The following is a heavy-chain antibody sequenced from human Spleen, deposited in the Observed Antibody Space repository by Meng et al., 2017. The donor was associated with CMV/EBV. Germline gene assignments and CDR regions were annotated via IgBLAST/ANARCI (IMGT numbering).Heavy chain of an antibody. CDR3: ARRQRGYSSGWSFDY. V-gene: IGHV3-74*01. Sequence: ETLSLSCAASGFTFSSYWMHWVRQAPGKGLVWVSRINSDGSSTSYADSVKGRFTISRDNAKNSLYLQMSSLRAEDTAVYYCARRQRGYSSGWSFDYWGQGTLVTVSS. D-gene: IGHD6-19*01. CDR1: GFTFSSYW. J-gene: IGHJ4*02. CDR2: INSDGSST.